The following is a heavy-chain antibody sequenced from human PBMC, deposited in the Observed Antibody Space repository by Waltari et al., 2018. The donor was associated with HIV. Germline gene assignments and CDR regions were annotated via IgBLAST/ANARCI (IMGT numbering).Heavy chain of an antibody. CDR3: ARMYYGSWFTMADYGLDV. D-gene: IGHD3-10*01. J-gene: IGHJ6*02. CDR2: IDPDSGLA. CDR1: GYTFSGHY. V-gene: IGHV1-2*06. Sequence: QVQLVQSGAEVKKPGASVTVSCKDSGYTFSGHYIHWVRQPPGQGLEWLGRIDPDSGLANYAQTFQGRVTMTRAKSIGTVYLKLSGLRSDDTALYYCARMYYGSWFTMADYGLDVWGQGTTVTVSS.